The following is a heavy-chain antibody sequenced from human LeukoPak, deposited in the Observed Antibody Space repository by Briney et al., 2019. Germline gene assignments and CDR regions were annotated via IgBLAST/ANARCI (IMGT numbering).Heavy chain of an antibody. CDR3: ARDAGYSYGYDY. V-gene: IGHV1-69*04. Sequence: SVKVSCKASGGTFSSYAISWVRQAPGQGLEWMGRIIPILGIANYAQKFQGRVTITADKSTSTAYMELSSLRSEDTAVYYCARDAGYSYGYDYWGQGTLVIVSS. J-gene: IGHJ4*02. CDR2: IIPILGIA. CDR1: GGTFSSYA. D-gene: IGHD5-18*01.